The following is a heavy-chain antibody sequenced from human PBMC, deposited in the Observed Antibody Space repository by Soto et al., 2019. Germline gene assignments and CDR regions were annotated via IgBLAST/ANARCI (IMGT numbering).Heavy chain of an antibody. CDR3: ARDRIAVAGHFDY. D-gene: IGHD6-19*01. J-gene: IGHJ4*02. V-gene: IGHV3-11*01. CDR1: GFTFSDYY. Sequence: PGGSLRLSCAASGFTFSDYYMIWIRQAPGKGLEWVSYISSSGSTIYYADSVKGRFTISRDNAKNSLYLQMNSLRAEDTAVYYCARDRIAVAGHFDYWGQGTLVTVSS. CDR2: ISSSGSTI.